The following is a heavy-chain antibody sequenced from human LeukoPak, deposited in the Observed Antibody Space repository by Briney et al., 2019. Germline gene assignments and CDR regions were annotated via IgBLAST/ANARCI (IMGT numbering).Heavy chain of an antibody. CDR3: TYTAETIYGDHVEGYFDL. CDR1: GFSLSATAVG. V-gene: IGHV2-5*02. Sequence: SGPTLVNPTQTLTLTCTFSGFSLSATAVGVGWIRQPPGEALEWLALIYWDDVKFYSPSLRSRLTVTKDTSKNQVVLTMTNMDTVDTATYYCTYTAETIYGDHVEGYFDLWGRGILVTVSS. D-gene: IGHD4-17*01. CDR2: IYWDDVK. J-gene: IGHJ2*01.